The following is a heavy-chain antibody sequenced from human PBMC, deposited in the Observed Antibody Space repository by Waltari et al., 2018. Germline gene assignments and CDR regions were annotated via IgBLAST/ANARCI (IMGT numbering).Heavy chain of an antibody. D-gene: IGHD3-9*01. V-gene: IGHV3-74*01. CDR3: ARSDWLEY. CDR2: SKSDGSQA. CDR1: GFSFSDYW. Sequence: QLVESGGGLVQPGGSLRLSCEASGFSFSDYWMHWVRQAPGKGLVWVSRSKSDGSQATYADSVKGRFTISGDNAKSTLYLQMNSLRAEDTAVYYCARSDWLEYWGQGTLLTVSS. J-gene: IGHJ4*02.